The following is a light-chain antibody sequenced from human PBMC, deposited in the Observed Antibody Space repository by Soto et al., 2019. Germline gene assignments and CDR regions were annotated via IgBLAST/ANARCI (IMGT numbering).Light chain of an antibody. CDR3: QQYNSYWTT. CDR2: KAS. J-gene: IGKJ1*01. V-gene: IGKV1-5*03. CDR1: ESISFY. Sequence: DIQMTQSPSTLSASVGDRVTITCRASESISFYLAWYQQKPGKAPKLLIYKASTLESGVPSRFSGRGSGTESTLTISSLQPDDFATYYCQQYNSYWTTFGQGTTVEIK.